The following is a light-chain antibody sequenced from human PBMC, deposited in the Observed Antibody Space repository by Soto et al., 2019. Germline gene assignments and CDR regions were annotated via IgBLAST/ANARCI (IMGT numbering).Light chain of an antibody. Sequence: QSVLTQSPSASASLGASVKLTCTLSSGHSSYAIAWHQQQPEKGPRYLMKLNSDGSHSKGDGIPDRFSGSSSGAERYLTISSLQSEDEADYYCQTWGTGIHVVFGGVTKLTVL. CDR1: SGHSSYA. V-gene: IGLV4-69*01. J-gene: IGLJ2*01. CDR3: QTWGTGIHVV. CDR2: LNSDGSH.